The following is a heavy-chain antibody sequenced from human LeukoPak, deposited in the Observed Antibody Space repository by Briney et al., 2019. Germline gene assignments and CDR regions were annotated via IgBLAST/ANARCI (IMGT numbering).Heavy chain of an antibody. Sequence: PGGSLRLSCAASGFTFSSSEMNWVRQAPGKGLEWVSYISGSDSTIYYADSVKGRFTISRDNAKNSLYLQLNSLRAEDTAVYYCATEDANGSGSYTFDSWGQGTLVTVSS. CDR3: ATEDANGSGSYTFDS. CDR1: GFTFSSSE. CDR2: ISGSDSTI. V-gene: IGHV3-48*03. J-gene: IGHJ4*02. D-gene: IGHD3-10*01.